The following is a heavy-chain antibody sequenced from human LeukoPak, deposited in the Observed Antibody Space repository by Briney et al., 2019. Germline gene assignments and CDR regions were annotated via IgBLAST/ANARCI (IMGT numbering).Heavy chain of an antibody. CDR3: GREAVAGLIDP. J-gene: IGHJ5*02. CDR1: GFTFSSYW. CDR2: INSDGSST. D-gene: IGHD6-19*01. Sequence: PGGSLRLSCAASGFTFSSYWMHGVRQAPGRGLVWVSLINSDGSSTSYADSVKGRFTISRDNAKNTLYLQMNSLRVEDTAVYYCGREAVAGLIDPWGQGTLVTVSS. V-gene: IGHV3-74*01.